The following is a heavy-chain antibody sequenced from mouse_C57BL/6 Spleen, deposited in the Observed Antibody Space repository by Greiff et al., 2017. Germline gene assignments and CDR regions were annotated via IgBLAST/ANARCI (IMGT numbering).Heavy chain of an antibody. Sequence: DVQLVESGGDLVKPGGSLKLSCAASGFTFRSYGMSWVRQTPDKRLEWVATISSGGSYTYYPDSVKGRFTISRDNAKNPLYLQMSSLKSEDTAMYYCARRVDGYFDYWGQGTTLTVSS. V-gene: IGHV5-6*01. J-gene: IGHJ2*01. CDR2: ISSGGSYT. CDR1: GFTFRSYG. CDR3: ARRVDGYFDY. D-gene: IGHD2-3*01.